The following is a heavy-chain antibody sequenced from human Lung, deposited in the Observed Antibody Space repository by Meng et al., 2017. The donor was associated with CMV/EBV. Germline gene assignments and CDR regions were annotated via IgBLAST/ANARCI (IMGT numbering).Heavy chain of an antibody. D-gene: IGHD1-1*01. CDR3: AKDGKSGGYFDY. CDR2: IWFDGSSK. Sequence: GAGGGGFQPGGPLRLVWGASGLKTYGMHWCRQVPGKGLEWVAFIWFDGSSKYYADSVRGRFSISRDNSKNTLYLQMNSLRPEDTGVYYCAKDGKSGGYFDYWGQGTLVTVSS. V-gene: IGHV3-30*02. J-gene: IGHJ4*02. CDR1: GLKTYG.